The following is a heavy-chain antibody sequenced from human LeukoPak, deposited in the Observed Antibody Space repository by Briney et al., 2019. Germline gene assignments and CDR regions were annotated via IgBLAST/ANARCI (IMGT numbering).Heavy chain of an antibody. J-gene: IGHJ4*02. CDR3: AKDRSSSWNHFDY. CDR2: ISGSGGST. CDR1: GFTFSSYA. Sequence: GGSLRLSCAASGFTFSSYAMSWVRQAPGKGREWVSAISGSGGSTYYADSVKGRFTISRDNSKNTLYLQMNSLRAEDTAVYYCAKDRSSSWNHFDYWGQGTLVTVSS. V-gene: IGHV3-23*01. D-gene: IGHD6-13*01.